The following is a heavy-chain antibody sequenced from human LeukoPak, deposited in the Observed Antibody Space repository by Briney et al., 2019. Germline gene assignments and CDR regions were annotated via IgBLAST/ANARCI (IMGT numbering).Heavy chain of an antibody. V-gene: IGHV3-53*01. J-gene: IGHJ4*02. Sequence: GGSLRLSCAASGFTASINYMSWVRQAPGKGLEWVSVIYSGGNTYYADSVKGRFTISRDNSKNTVCLQMNSLRAEDTAVYYCARGETSSYDYWGQGTLVTVSS. CDR2: IYSGGNT. CDR1: GFTASINY. CDR3: ARGETSSYDY. D-gene: IGHD2-2*01.